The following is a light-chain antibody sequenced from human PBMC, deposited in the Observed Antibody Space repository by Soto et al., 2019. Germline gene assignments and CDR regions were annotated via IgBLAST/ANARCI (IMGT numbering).Light chain of an antibody. V-gene: IGLV2-14*01. Sequence: QSALTQPASVSGSAGQSITISCSGTMRDVGAYNLVSWYQQHPGTAPKLIIYEVRNRPSGISSRFSGSRSGNTASLTISGXXXXXXXDXYXXAYTARSTLVFGGGTKLTVL. J-gene: IGLJ3*02. CDR3: XAYTARSTLV. CDR1: MRDVGAYNL. CDR2: EVR.